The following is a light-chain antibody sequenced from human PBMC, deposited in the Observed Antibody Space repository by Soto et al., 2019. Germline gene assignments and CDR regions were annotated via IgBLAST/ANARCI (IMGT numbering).Light chain of an antibody. CDR3: QSYDSSNVV. V-gene: IGLV6-57*04. J-gene: IGLJ2*01. CDR2: EDN. CDR1: SGSIASNY. Sequence: FMLTQPHSVSESPGKTVTISCTRSSGSIASNYVQWYQQRPGSAPTTVIYEDNQRPSVVPDRFSGSIDSSSNSASLTISGLKTEDEADYYCQSYDSSNVVFGGGTKLTVL.